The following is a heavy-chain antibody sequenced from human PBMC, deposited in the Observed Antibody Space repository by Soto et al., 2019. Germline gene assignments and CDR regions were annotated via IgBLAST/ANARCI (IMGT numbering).Heavy chain of an antibody. D-gene: IGHD6-13*01. CDR1: GFTFSSYA. Sequence: GSLELSCAASGFTFSSYAMHWVRQAPGKGLEWVAVISYDGSNKYYADSVKGRFTISRDNSKNTLYLQMNSLRAEDTAVYYCARDQQVIAAAGTPPYYYYGMDVWGQGTTVTVSS. V-gene: IGHV3-30-3*01. CDR2: ISYDGSNK. CDR3: ARDQQVIAAAGTPPYYYYGMDV. J-gene: IGHJ6*02.